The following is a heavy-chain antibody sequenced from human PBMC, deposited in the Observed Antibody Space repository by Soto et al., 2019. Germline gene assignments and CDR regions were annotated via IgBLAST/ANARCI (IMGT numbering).Heavy chain of an antibody. CDR1: GGSFSGYY. Sequence: PSETLSLTCAVSGGSFSGYYWRWIRQPPGKGLQWIGEINHSGSTNYNPSLKSRVAISVDTSKSQFSLNLSSVTAADTAAYYCASDLGYCTKAVCYDAYWGQGTLVTVSS. CDR2: INHSGST. CDR3: ASDLGYCTKAVCYDAY. J-gene: IGHJ4*02. V-gene: IGHV4-34*01. D-gene: IGHD2-8*01.